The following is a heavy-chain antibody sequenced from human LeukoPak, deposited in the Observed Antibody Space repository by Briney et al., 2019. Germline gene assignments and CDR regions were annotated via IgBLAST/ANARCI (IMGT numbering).Heavy chain of an antibody. CDR2: IYHSGST. V-gene: IGHV4-30-2*01. CDR3: ARGRGVVVLTDAFDI. Sequence: PSETLSLTCAVSGGSISSGGYSWSWIRQPPGKGLEWIGYIYHSGSTYYNPSLKSRVTISVDRSKSQFSLKLSSVTAADTAVYYCARGRGVVVLTDAFDIWGQGTMVTVSS. J-gene: IGHJ3*02. CDR1: GGSISSGGYS. D-gene: IGHD2-15*01.